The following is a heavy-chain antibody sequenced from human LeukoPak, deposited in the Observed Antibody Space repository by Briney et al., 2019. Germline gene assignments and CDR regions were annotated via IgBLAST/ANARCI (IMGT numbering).Heavy chain of an antibody. V-gene: IGHV4-59*08. CDR3: ARHRRGIAAAAQGAFDI. J-gene: IGHJ3*02. Sequence: SETLSLTCTVSGGSISSYYWSWIRQPPGKGLEWIGYIYYSGSTNYNPSLKSRVTISVDTSKNQFSLKLSSVTAADTAVYYCARHRRGIAAAAQGAFDIWGQGTMVTVSS. D-gene: IGHD6-25*01. CDR1: GGSISSYY. CDR2: IYYSGST.